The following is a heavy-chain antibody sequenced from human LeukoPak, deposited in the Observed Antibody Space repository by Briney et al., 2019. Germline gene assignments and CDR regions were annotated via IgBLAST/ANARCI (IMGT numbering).Heavy chain of an antibody. V-gene: IGHV3-74*01. D-gene: IGHD2-8*02. Sequence: GGSLRLSCAASGLTFSNYWVHGVRQAPGKGLVWVSRINPDGTTTTYADAVKGRFTVSRDSAKNTLYLQMNSLSVEDTAIYYCARIATGGPLDWGQGTLVIVSS. CDR1: GLTFSNYW. CDR3: ARIATGGPLD. CDR2: INPDGTTT. J-gene: IGHJ4*02.